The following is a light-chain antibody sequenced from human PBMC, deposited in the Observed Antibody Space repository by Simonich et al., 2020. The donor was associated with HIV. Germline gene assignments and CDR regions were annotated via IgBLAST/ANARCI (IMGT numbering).Light chain of an antibody. Sequence: DIVMTQSPDSLAVSLGERATINCKSSQSLLYNSNNKNYLACYQQKPGQPPKLLIYWASTRESGVPDRFSGSGSGTDFTLTISSLQAEDVAVYYCQQYYSPPLAFGGGTKVEIK. CDR2: WAS. CDR1: QSLLYNSNNKNY. V-gene: IGKV4-1*01. CDR3: QQYYSPPLA. J-gene: IGKJ4*01.